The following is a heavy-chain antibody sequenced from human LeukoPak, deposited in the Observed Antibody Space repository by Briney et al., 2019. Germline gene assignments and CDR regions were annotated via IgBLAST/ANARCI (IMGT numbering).Heavy chain of an antibody. D-gene: IGHD6-13*01. V-gene: IGHV3-7*01. CDR2: IKEDGSEK. J-gene: IGHJ4*02. CDR3: ASGRQLGY. Sequence: GGSLRLFCAASGFTFSNYWMSWVRQAPGKGLEWVANIKEDGSEKYYVDSVKGRFTISRDNARNSLYLQMNSLRAEDTAVYYCASGRQLGYWGQGTLVTVSS. CDR1: GFTFSNYW.